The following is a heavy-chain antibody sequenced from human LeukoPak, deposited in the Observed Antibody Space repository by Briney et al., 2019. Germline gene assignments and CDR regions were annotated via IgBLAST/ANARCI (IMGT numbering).Heavy chain of an antibody. Sequence: SETLSLTCAVYGGSFSGYYWSWIRQPPGKGLEWIGEINHSGSTNYNPSLKSRVTISVDTSKNQFSLRLSSVTAADRATYYCAREKESIDYGDSRISWYFDLWGRGTLVTVSS. J-gene: IGHJ2*01. CDR1: GGSFSGYY. CDR2: INHSGST. CDR3: AREKESIDYGDSRISWYFDL. D-gene: IGHD4-17*01. V-gene: IGHV4-34*01.